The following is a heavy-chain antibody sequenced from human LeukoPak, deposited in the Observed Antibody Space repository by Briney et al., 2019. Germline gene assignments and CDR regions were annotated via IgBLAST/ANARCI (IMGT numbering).Heavy chain of an antibody. D-gene: IGHD3-22*01. Sequence: GASVKVSCKASGGTFSSYAISWVRQAPGQGLEWMGGIIPIFGTANYAQKFQGRVTITADKSTSTAYMELSSLRSEDTAVYYCARVSGGYSGYYFDYWGQGTLVTVSS. CDR2: IIPIFGTA. V-gene: IGHV1-69*06. CDR1: GGTFSSYA. CDR3: ARVSGGYSGYYFDY. J-gene: IGHJ4*02.